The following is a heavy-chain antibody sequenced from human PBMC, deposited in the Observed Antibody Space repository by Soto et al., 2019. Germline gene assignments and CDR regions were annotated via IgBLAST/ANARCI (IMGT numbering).Heavy chain of an antibody. V-gene: IGHV3-43*01. CDR1: GFRFDDYN. J-gene: IGHJ6*02. CDR3: ARETLSFGSSLDV. CDR2: ITWNGGNT. D-gene: IGHD3-3*01. Sequence: PGGSLRLSCAASGFRFDDYNMHWVRQAPGKGLGWVSLITWNGGNTYYAGSVKGRFTISRDGTTQSVSLQMTGLKREDTGLYYCARETLSFGSSLDVWGQGTTVTVSS.